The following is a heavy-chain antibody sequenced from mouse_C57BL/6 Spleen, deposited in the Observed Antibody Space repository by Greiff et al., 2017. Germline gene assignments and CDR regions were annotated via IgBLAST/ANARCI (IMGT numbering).Heavy chain of an antibody. Sequence: QVQLQQSGAELVKPGASVKISCKASGYAFSSYWMNWVKQRPGKGLEWIGQIYPGDGDTNYNGKFKGKATLTADKSSSTAYMQLSSLTSEDSAVYFCARSDYSNYVFDYWGQGTTLTVSS. V-gene: IGHV1-80*01. CDR2: IYPGDGDT. J-gene: IGHJ2*01. CDR3: ARSDYSNYVFDY. D-gene: IGHD2-5*01. CDR1: GYAFSSYW.